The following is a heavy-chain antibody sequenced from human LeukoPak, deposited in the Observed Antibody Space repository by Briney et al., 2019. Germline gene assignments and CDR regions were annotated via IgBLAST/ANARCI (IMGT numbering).Heavy chain of an antibody. Sequence: GGSLRLSCAASGFTFSSYAMHWVRQAPGKGLEWVAVISYDGSNKYYADSVKGRFTISRDNSKNTLYLQMNGLRAEDTAVYYCASMVVSPFWGQGTLVTVSS. D-gene: IGHD2-8*02. V-gene: IGHV3-30-3*01. CDR2: ISYDGSNK. CDR3: ASMVVSPF. J-gene: IGHJ4*02. CDR1: GFTFSSYA.